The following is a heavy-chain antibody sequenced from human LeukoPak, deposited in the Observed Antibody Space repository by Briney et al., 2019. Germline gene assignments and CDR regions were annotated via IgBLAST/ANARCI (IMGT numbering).Heavy chain of an antibody. CDR3: ARAGVAAAGPYYFDY. CDR1: GGTFSSYA. V-gene: IGHV1-69*13. Sequence: SVTVSCKAPGGTFSSYAISWVRQAPGQGLEWMGGIIPIFGTANYAQKFQGRVTITADESTSTAYMELSSLRSEDTAVYYCARAGVAAAGPYYFDYWGRGTLVTVSS. D-gene: IGHD6-13*01. J-gene: IGHJ4*02. CDR2: IIPIFGTA.